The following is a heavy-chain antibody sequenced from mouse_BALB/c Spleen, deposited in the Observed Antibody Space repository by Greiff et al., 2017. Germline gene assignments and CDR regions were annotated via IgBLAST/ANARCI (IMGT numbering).Heavy chain of an antibody. Sequence: DVKLQESGPGLVKPSQSLSLTCTVTGYSITSDYAWNWIRQFPGNKLEWMGYISYSGSTSYNPSLKSRISITRDTSKNQFFLQLNSVTTEDTATYYCAREDGSSLDYWGQGTSVTVSS. CDR1: GYSITSDYA. D-gene: IGHD1-1*01. CDR2: ISYSGST. V-gene: IGHV3-2*02. J-gene: IGHJ4*01. CDR3: AREDGSSLDY.